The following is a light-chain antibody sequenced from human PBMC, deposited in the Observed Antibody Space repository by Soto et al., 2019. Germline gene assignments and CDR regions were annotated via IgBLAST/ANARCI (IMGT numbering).Light chain of an antibody. V-gene: IGKV3-11*01. CDR2: DAS. Sequence: EIVLTQSPATLSLSPGERATLSCRASQSVSTYLAWYQQRPGQAPRLLIYDASNRATGVPARFSGSGSGTDFTLTVSSLGPEDFAVYYCHQRSSWLRGTFGGGTKVEIK. CDR3: HQRSSWLRGT. J-gene: IGKJ4*01. CDR1: QSVSTY.